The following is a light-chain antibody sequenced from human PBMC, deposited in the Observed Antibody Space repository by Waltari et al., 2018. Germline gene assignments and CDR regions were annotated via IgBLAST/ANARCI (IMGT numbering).Light chain of an antibody. CDR2: GAS. J-gene: IGKJ1*01. Sequence: RASPSVSRAWAGYPQKPCQAPGHRIFGASSRATGIPDRFSGSGSETDFSLTISRLGPEDFAVYYCQHYVRLPGTFGRGTKVEIK. CDR3: QHYVRLPGT. CDR1: PSVSRAW. V-gene: IGKV3-20*01.